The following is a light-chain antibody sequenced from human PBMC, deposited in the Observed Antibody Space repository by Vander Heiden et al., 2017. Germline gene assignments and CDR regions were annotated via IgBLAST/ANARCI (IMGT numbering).Light chain of an antibody. V-gene: IGKV1-5*03. Sequence: DIQMTQSPSTLSASVGDRATTTCRASQSSSSWLAWYQQKPGKAPKLLIYKASSLESGVPSRFSGSGSGTEFTLNISSLQPDDFATYYCQQYNSYSLFGGGTKVEIK. CDR2: KAS. CDR1: QSSSSW. J-gene: IGKJ4*01. CDR3: QQYNSYSL.